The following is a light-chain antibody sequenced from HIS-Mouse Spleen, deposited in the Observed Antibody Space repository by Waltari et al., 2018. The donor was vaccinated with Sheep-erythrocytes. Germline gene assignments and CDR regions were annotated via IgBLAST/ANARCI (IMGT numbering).Light chain of an antibody. CDR2: DVS. CDR3: CSYAGSYTFWV. J-gene: IGLJ3*02. V-gene: IGLV2-11*01. Sequence: QSALTQPRSVSGSPGQSVTISCTGTSSDVGGYNYVSWYQQHPSKAPKLMIYDVSKRPSWVPDRFSGSKSGTTASLTISGLQAEDEADYYCCSYAGSYTFWVFGGGTKLTVL. CDR1: SSDVGGYNY.